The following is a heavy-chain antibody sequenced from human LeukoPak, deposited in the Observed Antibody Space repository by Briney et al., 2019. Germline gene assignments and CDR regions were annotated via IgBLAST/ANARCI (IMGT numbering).Heavy chain of an antibody. D-gene: IGHD2-21*01. CDR2: IKQDGSEK. CDR3: ARRRGSFHFDY. Sequence: PGGSLRLSCAVSGFTFSNYWMSWVRQAPGKGLEWVANIKQDGSEKYYVESVKGRFTISRDNDKNSLYLQMNSLRAEDTAVYYCARRRGSFHFDYWGQGTLVTVSS. V-gene: IGHV3-7*01. J-gene: IGHJ4*02. CDR1: GFTFSNYW.